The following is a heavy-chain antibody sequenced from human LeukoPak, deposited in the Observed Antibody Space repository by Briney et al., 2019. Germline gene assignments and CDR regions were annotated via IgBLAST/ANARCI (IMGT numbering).Heavy chain of an antibody. Sequence: GGSLRLSCAASGFTFSSYGMHWVRQAPGKGLEWVAFIRYDGSNKYYADSVKGRFTISRDNSKNTLYLQMNSLRAEDTAVYYCAKVSCSSTSCYYDYWGQGILVTVSS. CDR2: IRYDGSNK. V-gene: IGHV3-30*02. D-gene: IGHD2-2*01. CDR3: AKVSCSSTSCYYDY. J-gene: IGHJ4*02. CDR1: GFTFSSYG.